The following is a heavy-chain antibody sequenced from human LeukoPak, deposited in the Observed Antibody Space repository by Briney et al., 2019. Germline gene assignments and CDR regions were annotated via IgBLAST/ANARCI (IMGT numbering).Heavy chain of an antibody. V-gene: IGHV3-30*02. Sequence: GGSLRLSCAASGFTFSSYGMHWVRQAPGKGLEWVAFIRYDGSNKYYADSVKGRFTISRDNSKNTLYLQMNSLRAEDTAVYYCANFREYRSGWSPPDWGQGTLVTVSS. D-gene: IGHD6-19*01. J-gene: IGHJ4*02. CDR1: GFTFSSYG. CDR2: IRYDGSNK. CDR3: ANFREYRSGWSPPD.